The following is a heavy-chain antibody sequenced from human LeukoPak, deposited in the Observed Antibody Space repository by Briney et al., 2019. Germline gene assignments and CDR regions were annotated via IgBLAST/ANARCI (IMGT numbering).Heavy chain of an antibody. J-gene: IGHJ4*02. CDR2: FNPNTGTT. D-gene: IGHD6-19*01. V-gene: IGHV1-2*02. CDR3: HTGWYPAY. CDR1: GYTFTGYY. Sequence: ASVKVSCKASGYTFTGYYIHWVRQAPGQGPEWMGWFNPNTGTTNYAQKFQGRVTMTRDTSSSTAYMELSSLRSEDTAVYYCHTGWYPAYWGQGTLVTVSS.